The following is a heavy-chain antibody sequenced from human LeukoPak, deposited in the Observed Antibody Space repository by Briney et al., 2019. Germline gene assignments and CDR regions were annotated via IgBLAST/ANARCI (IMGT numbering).Heavy chain of an antibody. D-gene: IGHD5-18*01. CDR3: ARVGTQGYRSGFDY. V-gene: IGHV4-59*01. CDR1: GGSISTYY. CDR2: IYYSGST. J-gene: IGHJ4*02. Sequence: SETLSLTCTVSGGSISTYYWSWIRQPPGKGLEWIGYIYYSGSTHYNPSLKSRVTISVDTSKNQFSLKLSSVTAADTAVYYCARVGTQGYRSGFDYWGQGTLVTVSS.